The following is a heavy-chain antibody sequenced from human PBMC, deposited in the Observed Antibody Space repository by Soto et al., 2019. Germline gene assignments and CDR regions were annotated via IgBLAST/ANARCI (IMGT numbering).Heavy chain of an antibody. V-gene: IGHV4-30-2*01. J-gene: IGHJ5*02. D-gene: IGHD7-27*01. CDR1: GGYVSSGSFY. Sequence: SETLSLTCPVSGGYVSSGSFYWSWIRQPPGKGLEWIGYIYHSGSTYYNPSLKSRVTISVDRSKNQFSLKLSSVTAADTAVYYCARVPGPWGQGTLVTVSS. CDR3: ARVPGP. CDR2: IYHSGST.